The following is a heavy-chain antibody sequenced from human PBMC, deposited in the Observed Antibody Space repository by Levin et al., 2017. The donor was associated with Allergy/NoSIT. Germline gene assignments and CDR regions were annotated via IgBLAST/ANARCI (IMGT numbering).Heavy chain of an antibody. CDR3: AEGGGAECDFYSGHSYNWFDS. J-gene: IGHJ5*01. D-gene: IGHD3-3*01. CDR2: ISASGRNT. V-gene: IGHV3-23*01. Sequence: GGSLRLSCAASGFTFSSYAMSWVRQAPGKGLEWVSAISASGRNTYYADSVKGRFTISRDTYKNTLYLQMSSLRAEDTAVYHCAEGGGAECDFYSGHSYNWFDSWGQGTLVTVSS. CDR1: GFTFSSYA.